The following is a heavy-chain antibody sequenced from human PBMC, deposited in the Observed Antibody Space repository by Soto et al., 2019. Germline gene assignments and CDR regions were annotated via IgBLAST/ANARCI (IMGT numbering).Heavy chain of an antibody. CDR3: ARDLGQQLFDY. CDR2: ISAYNGNK. Sequence: QVQLVQSGAEVKKPGASVKVSCKASGYTFTSYGISWVRQAPGQGLEWMGWISAYNGNKKYAQKLQGRVSMTTDTTTSTAYMELRSLGSEDTAVYYCARDLGQQLFDYWGQGTLVTVSS. V-gene: IGHV1-18*01. D-gene: IGHD6-13*01. J-gene: IGHJ4*02. CDR1: GYTFTSYG.